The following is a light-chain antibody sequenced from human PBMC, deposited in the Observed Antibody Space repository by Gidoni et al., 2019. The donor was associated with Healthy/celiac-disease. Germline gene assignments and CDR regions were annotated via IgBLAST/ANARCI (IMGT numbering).Light chain of an antibody. J-gene: IGKJ1*01. CDR1: QSVSSY. V-gene: IGKV3-11*01. Sequence: IVLTQSPATLSLSPGERAPLSCRASQSVSSYLAWYQQNPGQAPRLLLYDASNRAAVIPARFSGSGSGTDFTLTISSLEPEDFAVYYCRQRSNWPPTFGQGTKVEIK. CDR3: RQRSNWPPT. CDR2: DAS.